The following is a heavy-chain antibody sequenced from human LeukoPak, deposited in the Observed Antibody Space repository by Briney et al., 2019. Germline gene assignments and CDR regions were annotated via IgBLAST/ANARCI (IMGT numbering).Heavy chain of an antibody. V-gene: IGHV5-51*01. Sequence: GESLKISCQVSGYIFTHYWIGWVRQMPGNGLESMGIIYPADFDTTYSPSFQGQVTISADKSINTVYLQWSSLKASDTAMYYCARQSRDGSKTRGYYFDFWGQGTLVTVSS. CDR1: GYIFTHYW. CDR2: IYPADFDT. D-gene: IGHD3-10*01. CDR3: ARQSRDGSKTRGYYFDF. J-gene: IGHJ4*02.